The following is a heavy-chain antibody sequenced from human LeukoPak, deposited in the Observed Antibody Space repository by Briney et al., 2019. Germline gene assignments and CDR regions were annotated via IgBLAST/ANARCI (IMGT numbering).Heavy chain of an antibody. D-gene: IGHD4-17*01. CDR1: GGSISSYY. CDR2: VYYSGST. Sequence: SETLSLTCTVSGGSISSYYWSWIRQPPGKGLEWIGYVYYSGSTNYNPSLKSRVTISLDTSKNQFSLKLSSVTAADTAVYYCARGGTVTNFGYWGQGTLVTVSS. J-gene: IGHJ4*02. V-gene: IGHV4-59*01. CDR3: ARGGTVTNFGY.